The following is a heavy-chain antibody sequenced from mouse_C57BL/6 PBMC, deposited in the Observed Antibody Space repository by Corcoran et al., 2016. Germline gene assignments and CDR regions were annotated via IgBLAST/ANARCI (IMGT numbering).Heavy chain of an antibody. D-gene: IGHD1-1*01. Sequence: EVQLQQSGPELVKPGASVKMSCKASEYTFTDYNMHWVKQSHGKSLEWIGYINPNNGGTSYNQKFKGKATLTVNKSSSSAYMELRSLTSEDSAVYYCARNYGRSLDYWGQGTTLTVSS. CDR3: ARNYGRSLDY. J-gene: IGHJ2*01. V-gene: IGHV1-22*01. CDR1: EYTFTDYN. CDR2: INPNNGGT.